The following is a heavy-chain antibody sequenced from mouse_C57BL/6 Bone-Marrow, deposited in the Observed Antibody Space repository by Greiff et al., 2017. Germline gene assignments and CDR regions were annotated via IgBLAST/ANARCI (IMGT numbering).Heavy chain of an antibody. D-gene: IGHD2-1*01. CDR1: GYSITSGYY. CDR2: ISYDGSN. Sequence: ESGPGLVKPSQSLSLTCSVTGYSITSGYYWNWIRQFPGNKLEWMGYISYDGSNNYNPSLKNRISITRDTSKNRFFLKLNSVTTEDTATYYCARAGGNSFDYWGQGTTLTVSS. CDR3: ARAGGNSFDY. J-gene: IGHJ2*01. V-gene: IGHV3-6*01.